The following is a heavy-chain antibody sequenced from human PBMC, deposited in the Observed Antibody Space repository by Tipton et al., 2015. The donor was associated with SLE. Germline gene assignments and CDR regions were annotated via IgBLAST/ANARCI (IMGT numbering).Heavy chain of an antibody. J-gene: IGHJ4*02. Sequence: TLSLTCTVSGGSINNYYWSLIRQTPGKGLEWIGNVFYSGSTHYNPSLKSRVIMSVDTSKNEFSLKVSSVTAADTAVYYCASGNPVMPLWGQGTLVTVSS. CDR3: ASGNPVMPL. V-gene: IGHV4-59*01. CDR2: VFYSGST. D-gene: IGHD1-1*01. CDR1: GGSINNYY.